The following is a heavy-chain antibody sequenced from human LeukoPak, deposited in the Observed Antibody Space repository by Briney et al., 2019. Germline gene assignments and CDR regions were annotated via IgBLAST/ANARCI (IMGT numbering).Heavy chain of an antibody. CDR3: ARDSFNDYYYYMDV. CDR1: GFTFRTYE. Sequence: PGGSLRLSCAASGFTFRTYEMHWVRQAPGKGLEWVSYISRGRNSIYYADSVKGRFTISRDDAKNSLFLQMNSLRGEDTAVYYCARDSFNDYYYYMDVRGKGTTVTVSS. V-gene: IGHV3-48*03. CDR2: ISRGRNSI. J-gene: IGHJ6*03.